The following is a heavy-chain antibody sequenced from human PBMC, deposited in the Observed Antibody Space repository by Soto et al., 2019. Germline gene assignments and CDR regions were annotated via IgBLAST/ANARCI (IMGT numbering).Heavy chain of an antibody. Sequence: VASVKVSCKASGYTFTSYGISWVRQAPGQGLEWMGWISAYNGNTNYAQKLQGRVTMTTDTSTSTAYMELRSLRSDDTAVYYCARDIRNYVFWENYYYGMDVWGQGTTVTVSS. V-gene: IGHV1-18*04. J-gene: IGHJ6*02. CDR3: ARDIRNYVFWENYYYGMDV. CDR1: GYTFTSYG. CDR2: ISAYNGNT. D-gene: IGHD1-7*01.